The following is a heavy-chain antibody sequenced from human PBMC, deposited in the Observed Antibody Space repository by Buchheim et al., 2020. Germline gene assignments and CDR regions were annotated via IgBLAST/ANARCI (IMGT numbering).Heavy chain of an antibody. D-gene: IGHD6-19*01. CDR1: GFTFSSYG. J-gene: IGHJ6*02. CDR3: AKYTGYSSGWVVLYGMDV. CDR2: ISYDGSNK. Sequence: QVQLVESGGGVVQPGRSLRLSCAASGFTFSSYGMHWVRQAPGKGLEWVAVISYDGSNKYYADTVKGRFTISRDNSKNTLYLQMNSLRAEDTAVYYCAKYTGYSSGWVVLYGMDVWGQGTT. V-gene: IGHV3-30*18.